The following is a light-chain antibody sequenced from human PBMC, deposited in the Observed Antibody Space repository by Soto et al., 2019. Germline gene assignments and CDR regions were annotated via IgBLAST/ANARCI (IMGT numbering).Light chain of an antibody. CDR3: QQYNNWPGT. Sequence: EIVLTQSPGTLSVSPGERATLSCRASQSFSSKLAWYQQKPGQAPRLLFYGASTGATGIPARFSGSGSETEFTLSISSLQSEDFAVYYCQQYNNWPGTVGQGTKVDIK. J-gene: IGKJ1*01. V-gene: IGKV3-15*01. CDR2: GAS. CDR1: QSFSSK.